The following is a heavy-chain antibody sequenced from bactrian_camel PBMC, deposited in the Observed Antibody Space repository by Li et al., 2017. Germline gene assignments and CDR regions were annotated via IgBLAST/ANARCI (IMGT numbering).Heavy chain of an antibody. D-gene: IGHD2*01. V-gene: IGHV3S6*01. J-gene: IGHJ4*01. Sequence: VQLVESGGGLVQPGESLRLSCVASGITFPRHDMSWVRQAPGKEVEWVAGITSLPSLFRAASYADSVKGRFTISRANGWNTLDLQMNSLKPEDTAMYYCAANFGPYCSGPYLARRANFLGQGTQVTVS. CDR1: GITFPRHD. CDR2: ITSLPSLFRAA.